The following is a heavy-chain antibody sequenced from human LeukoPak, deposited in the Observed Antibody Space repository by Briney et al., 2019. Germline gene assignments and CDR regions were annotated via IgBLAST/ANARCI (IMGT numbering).Heavy chain of an antibody. D-gene: IGHD1-26*01. CDR1: GFTFSSFG. CDR2: ISSSGGDI. V-gene: IGHV3-48*04. Sequence: LTGGSLRLSCAASGFTFSSFGMNWVRQAPGKGLEWVSYISSSGGDIYYADSMKGRFTISRDNAKNSLYLQMNSLRAEDTAVYFCARATWDPNYYYYMDVWGKGTTVTISS. J-gene: IGHJ6*03. CDR3: ARATWDPNYYYYMDV.